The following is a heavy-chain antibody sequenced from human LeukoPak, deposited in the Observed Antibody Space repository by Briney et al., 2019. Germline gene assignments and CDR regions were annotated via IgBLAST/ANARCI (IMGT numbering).Heavy chain of an antibody. CDR2: IIPIFDTT. CDR1: GGTFSSYA. J-gene: IGHJ4*02. CDR3: AATPSGSYPY. V-gene: IGHV1-69*05. D-gene: IGHD1-26*01. Sequence: SVKVSCKASGGTFSSYAINWVRQAPGQGLEWMGGIIPIFDTTNYAQKFQERVTITRDMSTSTAYMELSSLRSEDTAVYYCAATPSGSYPYWGQGTLVTVSS.